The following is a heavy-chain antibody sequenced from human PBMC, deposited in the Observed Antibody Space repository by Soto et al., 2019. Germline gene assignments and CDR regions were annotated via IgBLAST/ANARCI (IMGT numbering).Heavy chain of an antibody. V-gene: IGHV3-23*01. D-gene: IGHD3-16*01. J-gene: IGHJ4*02. Sequence: EVQLLESGGGLVQPGGSLRLSCAASGFTFSSYAMSWVRQAPGKGLEWVSAISGSGGSTYYADSVKGRFTISRDNSKNTLYLQMNSLRAEDTAVYYCAKDGRLYIWGSRAGYDYWGQGTLVTVSS. CDR1: GFTFSSYA. CDR2: ISGSGGST. CDR3: AKDGRLYIWGSRAGYDY.